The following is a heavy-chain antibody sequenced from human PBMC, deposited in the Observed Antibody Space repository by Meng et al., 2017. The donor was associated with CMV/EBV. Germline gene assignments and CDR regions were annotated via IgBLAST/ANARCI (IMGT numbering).Heavy chain of an antibody. V-gene: IGHV2-5*02. CDR2: IYWDDDK. J-gene: IGHJ4*02. Sequence: ITLKDPDLTLRQPPQTLTLTCTFSGFSLSTSGVGVGWIRQPPGKALEWLALIYWDDDKRYSPSLKSRLTITKDTSKNQVVLTMTNMDLVDTATYYCAHRLHGSGSYYPYYFDYWGQGTLVTVSS. D-gene: IGHD3-10*01. CDR1: GFSLSTSGVG. CDR3: AHRLHGSGSYYPYYFDY.